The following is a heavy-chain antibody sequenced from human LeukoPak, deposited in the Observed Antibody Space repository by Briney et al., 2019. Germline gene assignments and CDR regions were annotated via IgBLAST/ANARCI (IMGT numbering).Heavy chain of an antibody. CDR3: ARALGTVVVTALTSGT. D-gene: IGHD2-21*02. J-gene: IGHJ5*02. CDR2: IYYSGSA. V-gene: IGHV4-59*08. Sequence: SETLSLTCTVSGGSISSYYWSWIRQPPGKGLEWIGYIYYSGSANYSPSLKSRVTISVDTSKNQFSLKLSSVTAADTAVYYCARALGTVVVTALTSGTWGQGTLVTVSS. CDR1: GGSISSYY.